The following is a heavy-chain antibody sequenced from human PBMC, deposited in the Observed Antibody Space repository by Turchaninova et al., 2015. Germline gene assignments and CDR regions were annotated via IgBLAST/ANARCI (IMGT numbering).Heavy chain of an antibody. V-gene: IGHV3-64*01. CDR1: GFTFSTYA. Sequence: EVQLVESGGGLVQPGGSLRLCCAASGFTFSTYAMHWVRQAPGKGLEYVSAIGSNGDSTYYANSVKGRFTISRDNSKNTVYLQMGSLRVEDMAVYYCARGSGSSGWFDWYAYWGQGTLVTVSS. CDR3: ARGSGSSGWFDWYAY. D-gene: IGHD6-19*01. J-gene: IGHJ4*02. CDR2: IGSNGDST.